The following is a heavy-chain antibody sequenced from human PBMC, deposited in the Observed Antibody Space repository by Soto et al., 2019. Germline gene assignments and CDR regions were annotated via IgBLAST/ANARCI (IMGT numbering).Heavy chain of an antibody. CDR1: GGTFSSYA. Sequence: SVKVSCKASGGTFSSYAISWVRQAPGQGLEWMGGIIPTFGTANYAQKFQGRVTITADKSTSTAYMELSSLRSEDTAVYYCASVDTAMVDAFDFWGPGTMVTVSS. J-gene: IGHJ3*01. CDR3: ASVDTAMVDAFDF. CDR2: IIPTFGTA. V-gene: IGHV1-69*06. D-gene: IGHD5-18*01.